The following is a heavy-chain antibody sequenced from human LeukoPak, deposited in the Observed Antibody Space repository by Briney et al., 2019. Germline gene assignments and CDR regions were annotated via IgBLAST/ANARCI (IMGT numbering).Heavy chain of an antibody. Sequence: SVKVSCKASGYTFTGYYMHWVRQAPGQGLEWIGWIVVGSGNTNYAQKFQERVTITRDMSTSTAYMELSSLRSEDTAVYYCAALGTSADYWGQGTLVTVSS. V-gene: IGHV1-58*02. J-gene: IGHJ4*02. D-gene: IGHD1-1*01. CDR1: GYTFTGYY. CDR3: AALGTSADY. CDR2: IVVGSGNT.